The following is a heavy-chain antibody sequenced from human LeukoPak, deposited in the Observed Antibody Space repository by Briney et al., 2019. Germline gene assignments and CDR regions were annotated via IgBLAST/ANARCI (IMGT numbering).Heavy chain of an antibody. V-gene: IGHV3-11*01. CDR3: ASTTFDAFDI. Sequence: GGSLRLSCAASGFTFSDYYMSWIRQAPGKGPEWVSNISSSGSTIYYADSVKGRFTISRDNAKNSLYLQMNSLRAEDTAVYYCASTTFDAFDIWGQGTMVTVSS. J-gene: IGHJ3*02. CDR1: GFTFSDYY. CDR2: ISSSGSTI. D-gene: IGHD2/OR15-2a*01.